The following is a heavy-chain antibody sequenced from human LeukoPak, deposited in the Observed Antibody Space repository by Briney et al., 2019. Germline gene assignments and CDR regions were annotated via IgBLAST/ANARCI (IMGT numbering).Heavy chain of an antibody. CDR3: ARLLSNYYYYYMDV. CDR1: GFTFSSYW. J-gene: IGHJ6*03. Sequence: GGSLRLSCAASGFTFSSYWMSWVRQAPGKGLEWVANIKQDGSEEYYVDSVKGQFTISRDNAKNSLYLQMNSLTAEDTAVYYCARLLSNYYYYYMDVWGKGTTVTVSS. CDR2: IKQDGSEE. D-gene: IGHD2/OR15-2a*01. V-gene: IGHV3-7*01.